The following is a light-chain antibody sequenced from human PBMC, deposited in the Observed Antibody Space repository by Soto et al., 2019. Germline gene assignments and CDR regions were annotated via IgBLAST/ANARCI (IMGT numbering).Light chain of an antibody. Sequence: ERVIAQFAATLSVSKGEKVTLSCRASQSVSSNLAWYQQKPGQAPRLLIYGASNRATGIPDRFSGSGSGTDFTLTISSLQPEDFATYYCQQSYSTPPTFGGGRKVDIK. CDR3: QQSYSTPPT. J-gene: IGKJ4*01. CDR1: QSVSSN. V-gene: IGKV3D-15*01. CDR2: GAS.